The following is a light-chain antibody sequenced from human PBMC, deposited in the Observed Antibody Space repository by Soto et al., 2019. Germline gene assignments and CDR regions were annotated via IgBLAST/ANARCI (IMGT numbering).Light chain of an antibody. CDR2: ANS. CDR1: SSNIGAGYD. J-gene: IGLJ3*02. Sequence: QSVLTQPPSVSGAPGQRVTISCTGSSSNIGAGYDVHWYQQLPGTAPKLLIYANSHRPSGGLARLSGSTYATSASLAITGRQAAEEADYYCQYYDNSRRGMVFGGGTKVTVL. CDR3: QYYDNSRRGMV. V-gene: IGLV1-40*01.